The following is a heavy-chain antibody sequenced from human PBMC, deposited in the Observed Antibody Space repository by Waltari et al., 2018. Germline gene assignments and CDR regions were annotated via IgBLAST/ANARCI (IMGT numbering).Heavy chain of an antibody. CDR2: INHSGST. CDR3: ARGSKWWRHAKFDY. J-gene: IGHJ4*02. CDR1: GGSFSGSY. D-gene: IGHD2-15*01. V-gene: IGHV4-34*01. Sequence: QVQLQQWGAGLLKPSETLSLTCAVSGGSFSGSYWRWIPQPPGKGLEWIGEINHSGSTNYNPSLKSRVTISVDTSKNQFSLKLSSVTAADTAVYYCARGSKWWRHAKFDYWGQGTLVTVSS.